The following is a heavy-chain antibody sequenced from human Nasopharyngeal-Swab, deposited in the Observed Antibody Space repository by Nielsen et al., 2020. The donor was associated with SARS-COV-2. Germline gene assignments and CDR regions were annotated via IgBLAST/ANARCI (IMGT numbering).Heavy chain of an antibody. Sequence: ASVKVSCKASGYTFTSYAMHWVRQAPGQRLEWMGWISAYNGNTNYAQKLQGRVTMTTDTSTSTAYMELRSLRSDDTAVYYCARSPIVATVFVFDYWGQGTLVTVSS. CDR2: ISAYNGNT. CDR1: GYTFTSYA. J-gene: IGHJ4*02. V-gene: IGHV1-18*01. CDR3: ARSPIVATVFVFDY. D-gene: IGHD5-12*01.